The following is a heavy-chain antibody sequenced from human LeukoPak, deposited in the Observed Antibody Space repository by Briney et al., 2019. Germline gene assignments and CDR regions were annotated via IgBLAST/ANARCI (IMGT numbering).Heavy chain of an antibody. D-gene: IGHD3-22*01. CDR2: ISDSGGRT. CDR3: AKRGVVIRVILVGFHKEAYYFDS. V-gene: IGHV3-23*01. J-gene: IGHJ4*02. CDR1: GITLSNYG. Sequence: PGGSLRLSCAVSGITLSNYGMSGVGQAPGKGLEWVGGISDSGGRTNYADSVKGRFTLSRDNPKNTLYLQMNSLRPEDTAVYFCAKRGVVIRVILVGFHKEAYYFDSWGQGVLVTVSS.